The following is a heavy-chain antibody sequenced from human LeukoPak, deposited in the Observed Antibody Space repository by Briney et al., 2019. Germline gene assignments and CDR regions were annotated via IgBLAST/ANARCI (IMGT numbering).Heavy chain of an antibody. J-gene: IGHJ4*02. V-gene: IGHV4-59*01. Sequence: SETLSLTCTVSGGSISSYYWSWIRQPPGKGLEWIGCIYYSGSTNYNPSLKSRVTISVDTSKNQFSLKLSSVTAADTAVYYCARGRQDYDFWSGYFGSYFDYWGQGTLVTVSS. CDR3: ARGRQDYDFWSGYFGSYFDY. CDR1: GGSISSYY. CDR2: IYYSGST. D-gene: IGHD3-3*01.